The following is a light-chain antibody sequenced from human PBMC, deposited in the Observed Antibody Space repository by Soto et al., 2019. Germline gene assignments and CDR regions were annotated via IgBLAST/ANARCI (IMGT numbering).Light chain of an antibody. CDR2: DAS. CDR1: QDIRNF. Sequence: DLQMTQSPSSLSASVGDRVTITCQASQDIRNFLNWYQQKPGKAPKLLIYDASNLETGLPSRFSGSGTGTDFTFTISSLQPEDVAKHYCQQYHSRLTFGGGTKVEIE. V-gene: IGKV1-33*01. CDR3: QQYHSRLT. J-gene: IGKJ4*01.